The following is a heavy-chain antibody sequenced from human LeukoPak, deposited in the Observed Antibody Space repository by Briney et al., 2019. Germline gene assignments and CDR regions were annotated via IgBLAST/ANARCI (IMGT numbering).Heavy chain of an antibody. CDR1: GGSISSYY. CDR3: ARNSGSTYYYDSSGYSWFDP. Sequence: PSETLSLTCTVSGGSISSYYWSWIRQPPGKGLEWIGYIYYSGSTNYNPSLKSRVTISVDTSKNQFSLKLSSVTAADTAAYYCARNSGSTYYYDSSGYSWFDPWGQGTLVTVSS. D-gene: IGHD3-22*01. CDR2: IYYSGST. J-gene: IGHJ5*02. V-gene: IGHV4-59*01.